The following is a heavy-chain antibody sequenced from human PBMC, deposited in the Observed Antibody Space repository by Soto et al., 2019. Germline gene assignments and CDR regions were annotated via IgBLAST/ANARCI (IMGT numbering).Heavy chain of an antibody. CDR3: TTSPGIVVMDY. J-gene: IGHJ4*02. V-gene: IGHV3-15*01. CDR2: IKSKTDGGTT. D-gene: IGHD1-26*01. CDR1: GFTFSNAW. Sequence: GGSLRLSCAASGFTFSNAWMSWVRQAPGKGLEWVGRIKSKTDGGTTDYAAPVKGRFTISRDDSKNALYLQMNSLKTEDTAVYYCTTSPGIVVMDYWGQGTLVTVSS.